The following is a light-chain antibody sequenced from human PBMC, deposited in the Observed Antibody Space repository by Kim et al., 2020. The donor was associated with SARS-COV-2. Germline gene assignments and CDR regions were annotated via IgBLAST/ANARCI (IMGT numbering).Light chain of an antibody. V-gene: IGKV3D-15*01. CDR1: QDTRSN. Sequence: VSPGESATHTSRPGQDTRSNLAWYQQKPAQPPRHLIDDAATRATGIPARFSGSGSGTEFSITIDSLQSEDSSVYFCQQYNDWPQWTFGQGTKLEI. CDR2: DAA. J-gene: IGKJ1*01. CDR3: QQYNDWPQWT.